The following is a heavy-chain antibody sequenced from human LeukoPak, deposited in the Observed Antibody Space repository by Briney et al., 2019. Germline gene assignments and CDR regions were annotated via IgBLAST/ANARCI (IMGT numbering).Heavy chain of an antibody. CDR3: AKRSPGYCSSTSCLYYFDY. CDR2: LWSDGIKT. D-gene: IGHD2-2*01. V-gene: IGHV3-33*03. Sequence: GGSLRLSCAASGFTFSSYAMHWVRQAPGKGLEWVAVLWSDGIKTDYADSVKGRFTISRDDSKNTLYLQMNSLRAEDTAVYYCAKRSPGYCSSTSCLYYFDYWGQGTLVTVSS. J-gene: IGHJ4*02. CDR1: GFTFSSYA.